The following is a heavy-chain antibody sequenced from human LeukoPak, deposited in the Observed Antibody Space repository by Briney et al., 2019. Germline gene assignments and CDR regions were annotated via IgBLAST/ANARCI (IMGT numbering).Heavy chain of an antibody. Sequence: ASVKVSCKASGYTFTSYYMHWVRQAPGQGLEWMRIINPSGGSTSYAQKFQGRVTMTRDTSTSTVYMELSSLRSEDTAVYYCARDRPIVVVPAASFDYWGQGTLVTVSS. CDR1: GYTFTSYY. CDR3: ARDRPIVVVPAASFDY. J-gene: IGHJ4*02. D-gene: IGHD2-2*01. CDR2: INPSGGST. V-gene: IGHV1-46*01.